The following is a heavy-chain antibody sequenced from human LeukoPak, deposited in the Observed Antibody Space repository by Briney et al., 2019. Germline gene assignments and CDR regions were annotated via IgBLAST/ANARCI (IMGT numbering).Heavy chain of an antibody. J-gene: IGHJ4*02. CDR1: GFTFIADY. CDR2: INPESGGT. CDR3: AKVKGQQLGDS. D-gene: IGHD6-13*01. Sequence: GASVKVSCKGSGFTFIADYMHWVRQAPGQGLEWMGWINPESGGTICAQKFQGRVTMTRDTSISTAYMELTRLTFDDTAVYYCAKVKGQQLGDSWGQGTLVTVSS. V-gene: IGHV1-2*02.